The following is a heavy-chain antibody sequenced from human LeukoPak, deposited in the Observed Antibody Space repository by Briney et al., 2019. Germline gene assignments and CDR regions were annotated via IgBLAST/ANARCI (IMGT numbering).Heavy chain of an antibody. CDR2: MYLSGTT. V-gene: IGHV4-4*02. CDR3: AGLVGRYSSGLYYYYFDY. D-gene: IGHD3-22*01. CDR1: GDSINSLDL. J-gene: IGHJ4*02. Sequence: SETLFLTCTVSGDSINSLDLWSWVRQPPGKGLEWIGEMYLSGTTHSNPSVKSRVTISIDKSKNQLFLNLSSVTAADTAVYYCAGLVGRYSSGLYYYYFDYWGQGTLVTVSS.